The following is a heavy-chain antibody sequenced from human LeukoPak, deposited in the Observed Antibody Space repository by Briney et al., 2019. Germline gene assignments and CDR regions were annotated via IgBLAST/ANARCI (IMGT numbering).Heavy chain of an antibody. CDR3: ARQERIRGYYTDYVDY. CDR1: GFTFSSYA. CDR2: ISYDGSNK. Sequence: SGGSLRLSCAASGFTFSSYAMHWVRQAPGKGLEWVAVISYDGSNKYYADSVKGRFTISRDNAKNSLYLQMNSLRAEDTAVYYCARQERIRGYYTDYVDYWGQGTLVTVSS. V-gene: IGHV3-30-3*01. J-gene: IGHJ4*02. D-gene: IGHD3-3*01.